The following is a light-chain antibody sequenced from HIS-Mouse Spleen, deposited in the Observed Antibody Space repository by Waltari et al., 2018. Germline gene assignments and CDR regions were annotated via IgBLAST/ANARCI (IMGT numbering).Light chain of an antibody. CDR2: DAS. J-gene: IGKJ1*01. V-gene: IGKV2D-29*02. CDR1: QSLLHSDGKTY. Sequence: DIVMTQTPLSLSVTPGQPASISCTSSQSLLHSDGKTYLYWYLQKPGQSPQLLIYDASNLETGVPSRFSGSGSGTDFTFTISSLQPEDIATYYCQQYDNLPWTFGQGTKVEIK. CDR3: QQYDNLPWT.